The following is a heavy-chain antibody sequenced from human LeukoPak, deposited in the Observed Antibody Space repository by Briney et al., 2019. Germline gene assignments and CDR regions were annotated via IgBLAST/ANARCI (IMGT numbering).Heavy chain of an antibody. D-gene: IGHD3-3*01. Sequence: NPSETLSLTCAVSGYSISSGYYWGWIRQPPGKGLEWIGSIYYSGSTYYNPSLKSRVTISVDTSKNQFSLKLSSVTAADTAVYYCARHRGYYDDDLDYWGQGTLVTVSS. V-gene: IGHV4-38-2*01. CDR1: GYSISSGYY. CDR2: IYYSGST. J-gene: IGHJ4*02. CDR3: ARHRGYYDDDLDY.